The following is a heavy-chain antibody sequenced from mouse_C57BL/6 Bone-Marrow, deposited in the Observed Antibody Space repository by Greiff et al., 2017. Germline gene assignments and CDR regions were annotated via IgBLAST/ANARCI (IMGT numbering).Heavy chain of an antibody. D-gene: IGHD2-5*01. CDR3: TTYYSNPFAY. V-gene: IGHV14-1*01. J-gene: IGHJ3*01. Sequence: VQLQQSGAELVRPGASVKLSCTASGFNIKDYYMHWVKQRPEQGLEWIGRIDPEDGDTEYAPKFQGKATMTADTSSNTAYLQLISLTSEDTAVYFCTTYYSNPFAYWGQGTLVTVSA. CDR1: GFNIKDYY. CDR2: IDPEDGDT.